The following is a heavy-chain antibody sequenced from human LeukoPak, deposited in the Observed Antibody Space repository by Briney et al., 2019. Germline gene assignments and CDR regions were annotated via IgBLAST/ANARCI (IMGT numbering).Heavy chain of an antibody. V-gene: IGHV4-59*01. CDR1: GGSISSYY. CDR2: IYYSGST. D-gene: IGHD4-17*01. Sequence: PSETLSLTCTVSGGSISSYYWSWIRQPPGKGLEWIGYIYYSGSTNYNPSLKSRVTISVDTSKNQFSLKLSSVTAADTAVYYCARDPRDYVYDAFDIWAKGQWSPSLQ. J-gene: IGHJ3*02. CDR3: ARDPRDYVYDAFDI.